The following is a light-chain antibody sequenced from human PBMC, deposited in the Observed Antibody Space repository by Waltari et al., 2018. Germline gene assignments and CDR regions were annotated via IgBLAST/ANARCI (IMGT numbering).Light chain of an antibody. Sequence: EILLTQSPGTLSLSPGERATLSCRASQSVSSSYLAWYQQKPGQAPRLLIYGASSRATGIPDRFSGSGSGTDFTLTISRLEPEDFAVYYCQQYGSSSTFGGGTKVEIK. CDR1: QSVSSSY. V-gene: IGKV3-20*01. J-gene: IGKJ4*01. CDR3: QQYGSSST. CDR2: GAS.